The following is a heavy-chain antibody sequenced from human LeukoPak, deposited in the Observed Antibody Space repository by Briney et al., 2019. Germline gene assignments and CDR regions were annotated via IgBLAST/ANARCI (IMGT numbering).Heavy chain of an antibody. V-gene: IGHV1-69*13. CDR1: GGTFSNHA. J-gene: IGHJ4*02. D-gene: IGHD6-13*01. CDR2: IIPISGTA. CDR3: ARWAGDSSAWYPALFDY. Sequence: GASVKVSRKASGGTFSNHAISWVRQAPGQGLEWMGVIIPISGTANYAQKFQGRVTITADASTSTVYMELSSLTSDDTAVYYCARWAGDSSAWYPALFDYWGQGTLVTVSS.